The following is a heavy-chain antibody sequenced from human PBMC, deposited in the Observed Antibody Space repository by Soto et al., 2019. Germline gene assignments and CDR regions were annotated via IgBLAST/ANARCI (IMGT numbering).Heavy chain of an antibody. J-gene: IGHJ6*02. CDR1: GFTFSNYG. V-gene: IGHV3-33*01. CDR3: VRVRAYCGGDCPYYYGRDV. D-gene: IGHD2-21*02. Sequence: GGSLRLSCAASGFTFSNYGMHWVRQAPGKGLEWVAVIWYNGNKKFYTDSVKGRFTISRDNSKNTLYLQINSLRAEDTAVYYCVRVRAYCGGDCPYYYGRDVWGQGTTVTVSS. CDR2: IWYNGNKK.